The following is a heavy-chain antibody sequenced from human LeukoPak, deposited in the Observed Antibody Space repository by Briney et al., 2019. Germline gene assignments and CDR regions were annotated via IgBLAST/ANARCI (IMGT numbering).Heavy chain of an antibody. V-gene: IGHV4-30-2*01. Sequence: PSETLSLTCTVSGGSISSGGYYWSWIRQPPGKGLEWIGYIYHSGSTYYNPSLKSRLTISVDTSKNQFSLRLSSVTAADTAVYYCARHQRVGGPPYFDYWGQGTLVTVSS. D-gene: IGHD1-26*01. CDR3: ARHQRVGGPPYFDY. CDR2: IYHSGST. J-gene: IGHJ4*02. CDR1: GGSISSGGYY.